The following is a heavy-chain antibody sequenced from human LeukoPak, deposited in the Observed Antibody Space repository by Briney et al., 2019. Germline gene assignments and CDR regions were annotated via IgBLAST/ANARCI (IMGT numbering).Heavy chain of an antibody. Sequence: GGSLRLSCAASGFTFSSYSMNWVRQAPGKGLEWVSSISSSSYIHYADSVKGRFTISRDNAKNSLYLQMNSLRAEDTAVYYCARDSGDTAMGFDYWGQGTLVTVSS. J-gene: IGHJ4*02. V-gene: IGHV3-21*01. CDR3: ARDSGDTAMGFDY. CDR2: ISSSSYI. CDR1: GFTFSSYS. D-gene: IGHD5-18*01.